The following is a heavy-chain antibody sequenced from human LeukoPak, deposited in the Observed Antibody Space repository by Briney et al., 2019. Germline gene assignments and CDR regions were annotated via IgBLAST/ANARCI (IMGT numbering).Heavy chain of an antibody. CDR3: ARDGGWFDFDY. CDR2: IYYSGST. Sequence: SETLSLTCTVSGGSISSYYWSWIRQPPGKGLEWIGYIYYSGSTNYNPSLKSRVTISVDTSKYQFSLKLSSVTAADTAVYYCARDGGWFDFDYWGQGTLVTVSS. J-gene: IGHJ4*02. CDR1: GGSISSYY. D-gene: IGHD3-10*01. V-gene: IGHV4-59*01.